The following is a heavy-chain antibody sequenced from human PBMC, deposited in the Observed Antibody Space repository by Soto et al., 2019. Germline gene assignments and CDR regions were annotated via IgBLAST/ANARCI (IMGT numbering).Heavy chain of an antibody. CDR2: ISSSSSYI. D-gene: IGHD3-16*02. J-gene: IGHJ4*02. CDR1: GFTFSSYS. CDR3: ASTQTPARGSYRYTLFAY. V-gene: IGHV3-21*01. Sequence: GGSLRLSCAASGFTFSSYSMNWVRQAPGKGLEWVSSISSSSSYIYYADSVKGRFTISRDNAKNSLYLQMNSLRAEDTAVYYCASTQTPARGSYRYTLFAYWGQGTLVTVSS.